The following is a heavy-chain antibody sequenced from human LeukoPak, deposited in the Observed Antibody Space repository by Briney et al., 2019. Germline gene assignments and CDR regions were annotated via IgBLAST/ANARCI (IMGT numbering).Heavy chain of an antibody. D-gene: IGHD4-17*01. Sequence: GASVKVSCKASGYTFTGYYMHWVRQAPGQGLEWMGRTNPNSGGTNYAQKFQGRVTMTRDTSISTAYMELRRLRSDDTAVYFCATVTTHYYYYGMDVWGQGTTVTVSS. CDR1: GYTFTGYY. CDR2: TNPNSGGT. J-gene: IGHJ6*02. CDR3: ATVTTHYYYYGMDV. V-gene: IGHV1-2*06.